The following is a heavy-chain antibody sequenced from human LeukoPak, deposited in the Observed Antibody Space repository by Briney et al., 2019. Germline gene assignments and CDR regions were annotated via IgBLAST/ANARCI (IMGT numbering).Heavy chain of an antibody. CDR2: ISGSGGST. Sequence: PGGSLRLSCAASGFTFSSYAMSWVRQAPGKGLEWVSAISGSGGSTYYADSVKGRFTISRDNSKNTLYLQMNSLRAEDTAVYYCAKGGNDSRSGRYFQHWGQGTLVTVSS. D-gene: IGHD3-22*01. CDR3: AKGGNDSRSGRYFQH. J-gene: IGHJ1*01. CDR1: GFTFSSYA. V-gene: IGHV3-23*01.